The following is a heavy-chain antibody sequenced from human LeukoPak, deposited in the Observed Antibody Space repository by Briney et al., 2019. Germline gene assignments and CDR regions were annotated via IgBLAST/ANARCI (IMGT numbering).Heavy chain of an antibody. V-gene: IGHV4-61*01. CDR2: IYYSGST. D-gene: IGHD5-12*01. Sequence: SETLSLTCTVSGGSVSSGSYYWLWIRQPPGKGLEWIGYIYYSGSTNYNPSLKSRVTISVDTSKNQFSLKLSSVTAADTAVYYCARGTIVATIFWFDPWGQGTLVTVSS. CDR3: ARGTIVATIFWFDP. CDR1: GGSVSSGSYY. J-gene: IGHJ5*02.